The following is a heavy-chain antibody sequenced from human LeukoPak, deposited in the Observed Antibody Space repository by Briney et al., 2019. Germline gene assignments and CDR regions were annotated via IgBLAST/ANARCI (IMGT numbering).Heavy chain of an antibody. J-gene: IGHJ4*02. CDR1: GGSISSSSYS. CDR3: ASDSSEWLFDY. V-gene: IGHV4-39*07. Sequence: PSETLSLTCTVFGGSISSSSYSWGWIRQPPGNGLEWIGSIYYTGSTSYNPSLKSRVTISVDTSTNQFSLKLSSVTAADTAVYYYASDSSEWLFDYWGQRTLVTVSS. D-gene: IGHD3-3*01. CDR2: IYYTGST.